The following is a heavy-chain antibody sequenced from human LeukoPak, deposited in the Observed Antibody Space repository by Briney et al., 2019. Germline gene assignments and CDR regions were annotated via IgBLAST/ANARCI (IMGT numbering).Heavy chain of an antibody. D-gene: IGHD6-19*01. CDR3: AKDGAQYSSGPECDP. V-gene: IGHV3-23*01. CDR1: GLHFSGTA. J-gene: IGHJ5*02. Sequence: GGSLRLXCAASGLHFSGTAMSWVRQAPGKGLEWVSAISHDGMNAYYADSVKGRFTISRDNSKKTVSLEMSSLTAADTGVYYCAKDGAQYSSGPECDPRGQGALATVSP. CDR2: ISHDGMNA.